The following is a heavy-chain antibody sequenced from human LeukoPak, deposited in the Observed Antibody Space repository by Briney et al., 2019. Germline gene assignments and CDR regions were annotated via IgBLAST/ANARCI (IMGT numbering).Heavy chain of an antibody. CDR2: ISTSGDRT. D-gene: IGHD3-22*01. CDR1: GFTFSTYA. V-gene: IGHV3-23*01. Sequence: GGSLRLSCAASGFTFSTYAMTWVRQAPGKGLEWVSGISTSGDRTYYADSVKGRFTISRDNSKNTLYLQMNSLRAEDTAVYYCAKGGKYYYDSSGPDYWGQGTLVTVSS. J-gene: IGHJ4*02. CDR3: AKGGKYYYDSSGPDY.